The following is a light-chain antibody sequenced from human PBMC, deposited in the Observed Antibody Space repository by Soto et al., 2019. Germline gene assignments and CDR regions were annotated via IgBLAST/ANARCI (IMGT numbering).Light chain of an antibody. Sequence: DIQMTQSPSSLSAYLADRVTITCRVSQGISNYLAWYQQKPGRLPKLLLFGASTLQSGVPARFSGSGSGTLFTLTINGLLTEDVATYYCQKYDRAPFTFGPGTKVDFK. CDR2: GAS. J-gene: IGKJ3*01. CDR3: QKYDRAPFT. CDR1: QGISNY. V-gene: IGKV1-27*01.